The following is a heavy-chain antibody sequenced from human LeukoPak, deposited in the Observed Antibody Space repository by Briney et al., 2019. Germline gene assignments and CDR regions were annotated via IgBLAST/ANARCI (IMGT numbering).Heavy chain of an antibody. D-gene: IGHD6-19*01. CDR1: GFTFSSYS. CDR2: ISSSSSTI. J-gene: IGHJ6*02. V-gene: IGHV3-48*01. Sequence: GGSLRLSCAASGFTFSSYSMNWVRQAPGKGLEWVSYISSSSSTIYYADSVKGRFTISRDNAKNSLYLQMNSLRAEDTAVYYCARDKEIGVAGLYGMDVWGQGTTVTVSS. CDR3: ARDKEIGVAGLYGMDV.